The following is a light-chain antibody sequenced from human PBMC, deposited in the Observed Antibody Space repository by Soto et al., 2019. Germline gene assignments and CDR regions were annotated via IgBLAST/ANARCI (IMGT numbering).Light chain of an antibody. CDR3: VAWDDSLRCAV. V-gene: IGLV1-47*01. J-gene: IGLJ7*01. CDR2: ANS. CDR1: TSNIGNNL. Sequence: QPVLTQPPSASGTPGQSVTISCSGCTSNIGNNLVYWYQQVPGTAPKRLIYANSQRPSGVPDRFSGSKSGTSASLAISGLRSEDEADYYCVAWDDSLRCAVFGGGTQLTVL.